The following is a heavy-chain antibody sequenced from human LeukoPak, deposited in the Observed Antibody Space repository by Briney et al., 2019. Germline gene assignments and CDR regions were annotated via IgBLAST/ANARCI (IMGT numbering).Heavy chain of an antibody. Sequence: GGSLRLSCAASEFSVGSNYMTWVRQAPGKGLEWVANIKQDGSEKYYVDSVKGRFTISRDNAKNSLYLQMNSPRAEDTAVYYCARDVWGYFDYWGQGTLVTVSS. CDR3: ARDVWGYFDY. V-gene: IGHV3-7*01. D-gene: IGHD3-16*01. CDR2: IKQDGSEK. CDR1: EFSVGSNY. J-gene: IGHJ4*02.